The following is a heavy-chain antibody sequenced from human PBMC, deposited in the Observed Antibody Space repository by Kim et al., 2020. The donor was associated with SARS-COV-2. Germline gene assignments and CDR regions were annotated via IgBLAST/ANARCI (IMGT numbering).Heavy chain of an antibody. D-gene: IGHD3-16*01. J-gene: IGHJ4*01. CDR2: IKQDGSGR. Sequence: GGSLRLSCAASGFKFGTYWMTWVRQAPGKGLEWVANIKQDGSGRYYVDSVKGRFTISRDNAKNSLYLQMNSLRAEDTAVYYCARKRRSMDASWGGPQYY. CDR3: ARKRRSMDASWGGPQYY. V-gene: IGHV3-7*03. CDR1: GFKFGTYW.